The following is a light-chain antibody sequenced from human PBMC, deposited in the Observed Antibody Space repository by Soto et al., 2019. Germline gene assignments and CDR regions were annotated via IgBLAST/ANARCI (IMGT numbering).Light chain of an antibody. V-gene: IGKV1-5*03. CDR2: KAS. J-gene: IGKJ1*01. CDR3: QQYNSYST. Sequence: DIQMTQSPSTLSASVGDRVTITCRASQSISSGLAWYQQKPGKAPKLLIYKASSLESGVPSRFSGSGSGTEFTLTISSLQPDDFANYYCQQYNSYSTFGQGTKVEIK. CDR1: QSISSG.